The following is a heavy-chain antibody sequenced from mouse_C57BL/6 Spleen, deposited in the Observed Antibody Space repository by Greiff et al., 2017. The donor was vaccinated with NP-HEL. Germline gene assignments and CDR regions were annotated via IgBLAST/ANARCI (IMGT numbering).Heavy chain of an antibody. Sequence: QRVESGGGLVKPGGSLKLSCAASGFTFSSYAMSWVRQTPEKRLEWVATISDGGSYTYYPDNVKGRFTISRDNAKNNLYLQMSHLKSEDTAMYYCARDVSYGSSYPDYWGQGTTLTVSS. D-gene: IGHD1-1*01. CDR2: ISDGGSYT. V-gene: IGHV5-4*01. J-gene: IGHJ2*01. CDR1: GFTFSSYA. CDR3: ARDVSYGSSYPDY.